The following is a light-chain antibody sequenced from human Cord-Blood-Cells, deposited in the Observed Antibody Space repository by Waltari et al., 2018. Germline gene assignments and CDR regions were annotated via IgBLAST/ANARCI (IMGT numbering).Light chain of an antibody. CDR3: QSADSSGTVV. J-gene: IGLJ2*01. CDR2: KDS. Sequence: SYELTQPPSVSVSPGQTASITCSGDALPKQYAYWYQQRPGQAPVLVIYKDSERPSGNPERFSGSSSGTTVTLTISGVQAEDEADYYCQSADSSGTVVFGGGTKLTVL. CDR1: ALPKQY. V-gene: IGLV3-25*03.